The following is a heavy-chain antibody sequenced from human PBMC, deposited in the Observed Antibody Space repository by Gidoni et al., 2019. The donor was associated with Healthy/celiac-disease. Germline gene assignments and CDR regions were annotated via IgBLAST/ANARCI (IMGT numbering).Heavy chain of an antibody. CDR3: ARSQGYCSSTSCYTEYYYYYGMDV. CDR2: ISSSSSTI. Sequence: EVQLVESGGGLVQPGGSLRLSCAASGFTFSSYTLNVVRQAPGKGLEWVSYISSSSSTIYYADSVKGRFTISRDNAKNSLYLQMNSLRDEDTAVYYCARSQGYCSSTSCYTEYYYYYGMDVWGQGTTVTVSS. J-gene: IGHJ6*02. CDR1: GFTFSSYT. D-gene: IGHD2-2*02. V-gene: IGHV3-48*02.